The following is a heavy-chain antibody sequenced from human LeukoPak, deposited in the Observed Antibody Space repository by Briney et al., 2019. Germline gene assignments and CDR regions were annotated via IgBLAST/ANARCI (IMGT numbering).Heavy chain of an antibody. CDR3: ARDGYYYDSSGYYRYFDY. Sequence: PEGSLRLSCAASGFTFSSYWMHWVRQAPGKGLVWVSRINSDGSSTSYADSVKGRFTISRDNAKNTLYLQMNSLRAEDTAVYYCARDGYYYDSSGYYRYFDYWGQGTLVTVSS. V-gene: IGHV3-74*01. J-gene: IGHJ4*02. D-gene: IGHD3-22*01. CDR1: GFTFSSYW. CDR2: INSDGSST.